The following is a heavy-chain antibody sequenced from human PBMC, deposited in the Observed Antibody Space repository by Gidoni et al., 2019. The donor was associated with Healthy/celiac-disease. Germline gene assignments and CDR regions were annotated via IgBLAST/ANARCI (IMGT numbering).Heavy chain of an antibody. CDR3: ARFPTGIAVAGTGGN. J-gene: IGHJ4*02. Sequence: QVQLQQWGAGLLKPSETLSLTCAVYGGSFSGYYWSWIRQPPGKGLEWIGEINHSGSTNYNPSLKSRVTISVVTSKNQFSLKLSSVTAADTAVYYCARFPTGIAVAGTGGNWGQGTLVTVSS. V-gene: IGHV4-34*01. CDR2: INHSGST. D-gene: IGHD6-19*01. CDR1: GGSFSGYY.